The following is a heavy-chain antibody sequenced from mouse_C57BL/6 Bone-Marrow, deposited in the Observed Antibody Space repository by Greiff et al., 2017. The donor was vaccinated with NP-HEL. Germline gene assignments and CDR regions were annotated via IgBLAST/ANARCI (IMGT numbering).Heavy chain of an antibody. Sequence: GGGLVQPKGSLKLSCAASGFTFNTYAMHWVRQAPGKGLEWVARIRSKSSNYATFYADSVKDRFTISRDDSQSMLYLQMNNLKTEVTAMYYCVREIYYYGSSYDYFDYWGQGTTLPVSS. CDR1: GFTFNTYA. CDR2: IRSKSSNYAT. CDR3: VREIYYYGSSYDYFDY. J-gene: IGHJ2*01. D-gene: IGHD1-1*01. V-gene: IGHV10-3*01.